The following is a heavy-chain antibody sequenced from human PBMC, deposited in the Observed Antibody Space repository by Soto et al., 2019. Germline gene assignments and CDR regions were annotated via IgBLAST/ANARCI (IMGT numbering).Heavy chain of an antibody. CDR3: AREGGPIAHSWFDS. D-gene: IGHD6-13*01. Sequence: ASVKVSCKASGYTFTGYYMHWVRQAPGQGLEWMGWINPNSGGTNYAQKFQGWVTMTRDTSISTAYMELSRLRSDDTAVYYCAREGGPIAHSWFDSWGQGTLVTVSS. V-gene: IGHV1-2*04. CDR1: GYTFTGYY. CDR2: INPNSGGT. J-gene: IGHJ5*01.